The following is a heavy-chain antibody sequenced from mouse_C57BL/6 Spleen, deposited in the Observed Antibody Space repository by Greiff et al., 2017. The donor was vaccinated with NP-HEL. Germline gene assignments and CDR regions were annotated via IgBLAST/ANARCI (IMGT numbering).Heavy chain of an antibody. J-gene: IGHJ2*01. CDR3: ARSLLLRYPYYFDY. CDR2: IYPGDGDT. D-gene: IGHD1-1*01. V-gene: IGHV1-82*01. Sequence: QVQLQQSGPELVKPGASVKISCKASGYAFSSSWMNWVKQRPGKGLEWIGRIYPGDGDTNYNGKFKGKATLTADKSSSTAYMQLSSLTSEDSAVYFCARSLLLRYPYYFDYWGQGTTLTVSS. CDR1: GYAFSSSW.